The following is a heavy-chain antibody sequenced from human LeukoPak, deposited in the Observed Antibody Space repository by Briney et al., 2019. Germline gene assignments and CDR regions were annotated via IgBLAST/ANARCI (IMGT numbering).Heavy chain of an antibody. J-gene: IGHJ3*02. Sequence: SETLSLTCAVYGESFSDYYWNWIRQSPGKGLEWIGESNHGGISNYNPSLKNRATISVDTSKKQFSLRLRSLTAADTAVYYCARDLYSSRTNDAFVIWGQGTMVTVSS. CDR2: SNHGGIS. CDR1: GESFSDYY. V-gene: IGHV4-34*01. D-gene: IGHD6-13*01. CDR3: ARDLYSSRTNDAFVI.